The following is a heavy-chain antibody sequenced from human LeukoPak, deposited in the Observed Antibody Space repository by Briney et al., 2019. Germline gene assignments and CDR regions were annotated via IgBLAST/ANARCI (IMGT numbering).Heavy chain of an antibody. CDR2: IYYSGST. D-gene: IGHD2-15*01. CDR3: ARDGGYCSGGSCYGY. J-gene: IGHJ4*02. Sequence: SETLSLTCTVSGGSISSYYWCSIRQPPGKGLEWIGYIYYSGSTNYNPSLKSRVTISVDTSKNQFSLKLSSVTAADTAVYYCARDGGYCSGGSCYGYWGQGTLVTVSS. CDR1: GGSISSYY. V-gene: IGHV4-59*01.